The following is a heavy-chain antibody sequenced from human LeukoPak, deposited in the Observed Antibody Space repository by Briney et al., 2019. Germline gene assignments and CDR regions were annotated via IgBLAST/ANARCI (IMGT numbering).Heavy chain of an antibody. CDR1: GFTFSSYE. J-gene: IGHJ4*02. CDR3: ERHGFGPYDY. Sequence: GGSLRLSCAASGFTFSSYEMNWVRQAPGKGLGWVSYISSSGSTIYYADSVKGRFTISRDNAKNSLYLQMNSLRAEDTAVYYCERHGFGPYDYWGQGTLVTVSS. CDR2: ISSSGSTI. D-gene: IGHD3-16*01. V-gene: IGHV3-48*03.